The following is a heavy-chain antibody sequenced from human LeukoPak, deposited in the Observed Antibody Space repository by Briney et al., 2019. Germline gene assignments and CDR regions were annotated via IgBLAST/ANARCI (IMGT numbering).Heavy chain of an antibody. CDR2: ISRDGVHT. Sequence: PRRSLRLSCTASGFAFSKYAMTCVRQAPGQGLGWVSAISRDGVHTYYADSVTGRFTISRDNSKNTLYLQMNSLRAEDTAVYSCAKGPPNNSQGYLDYWGQGTLVTVSS. CDR1: GFAFSKYA. J-gene: IGHJ4*02. CDR3: AKGPPNNSQGYLDY. V-gene: IGHV3-23*01. D-gene: IGHD1-14*01.